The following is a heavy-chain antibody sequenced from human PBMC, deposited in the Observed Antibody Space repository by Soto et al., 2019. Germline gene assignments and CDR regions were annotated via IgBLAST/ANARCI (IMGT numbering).Heavy chain of an antibody. CDR2: ISYDGSNK. J-gene: IGHJ6*02. V-gene: IGHV3-30-3*01. CDR1: GFTFSNYA. CDR3: ARDSYGMDV. Sequence: QVQLVESGGGVVQPARSLRLSCAASGFTFSNYAMHWVRQAPGKGLEWVAVISYDGSNKYYADSVKGRFTISRDNSKNTLYLQMTSLRAEDTAVYYCARDSYGMDVWGQGTTVAVSS.